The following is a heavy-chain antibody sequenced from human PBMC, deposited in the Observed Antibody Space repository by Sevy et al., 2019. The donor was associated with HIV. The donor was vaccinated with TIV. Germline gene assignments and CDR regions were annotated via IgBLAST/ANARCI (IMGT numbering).Heavy chain of an antibody. Sequence: GGSLRLSCAGSGFTFSTHAMHWVRQAPGKGLEWLAVIAYDGSAEFYADSVKGRFTISRDNSENTLYLQMNSLRNEDTAMYYCARDAGYSMDWYPGYWGQGILVTVSS. CDR1: GFTFSTHA. CDR3: ARDAGYSMDWYPGY. V-gene: IGHV3-30*03. CDR2: IAYDGSAE. D-gene: IGHD3-9*01. J-gene: IGHJ4*02.